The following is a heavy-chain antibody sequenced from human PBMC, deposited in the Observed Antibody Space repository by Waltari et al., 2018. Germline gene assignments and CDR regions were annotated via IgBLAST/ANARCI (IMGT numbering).Heavy chain of an antibody. D-gene: IGHD1-20*01. CDR3: AKALTGSSYYFDY. CDR2: IRYDGSNK. CDR1: GFTFSSYG. V-gene: IGHV3-30*02. J-gene: IGHJ4*02. Sequence: QVQLVESGGGVVQPGGSLRLSCAASGFTFSSYGMHWVRQAPGKGLEWVAFIRYDGSNKYYADSVKGRFTISRDNSKNTLYLQMNSLRAEDTAVYYCAKALTGSSYYFDYWGQGTLVTVSS.